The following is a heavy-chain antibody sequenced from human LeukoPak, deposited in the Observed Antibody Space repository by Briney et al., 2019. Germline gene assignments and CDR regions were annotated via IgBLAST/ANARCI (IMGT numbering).Heavy chain of an antibody. J-gene: IGHJ4*02. D-gene: IGHD3-10*01. Sequence: SETLSLTCTVSGGSISSSNYFWSWIRQPPGQELEWIASINYGGTTYYNPSLKSRVTISADTSKNQFSLRLSSVTAADTAVYLCARYVVYGSGKYYFDYWGQGSLVSVSS. CDR3: ARYVVYGSGKYYFDY. V-gene: IGHV4-39*01. CDR1: GGSISSSNYF. CDR2: INYGGTT.